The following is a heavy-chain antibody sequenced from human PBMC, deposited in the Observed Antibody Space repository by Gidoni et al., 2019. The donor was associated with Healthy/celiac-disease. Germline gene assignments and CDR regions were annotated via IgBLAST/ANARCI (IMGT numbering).Heavy chain of an antibody. Sequence: QVQLVASGGGLVQPGWSLRPSCAASGFTFSGNGLHWVRQAPGKGLEWVAVIWYDGSNKYYADSVKGRFTSSRDNSKNTLYLQMNSLRAEDTAVYYCARDLKVAGDYWGQGTLVTVSS. J-gene: IGHJ4*02. CDR3: ARDLKVAGDY. D-gene: IGHD6-19*01. CDR2: IWYDGSNK. V-gene: IGHV3-33*01. CDR1: GFTFSGNG.